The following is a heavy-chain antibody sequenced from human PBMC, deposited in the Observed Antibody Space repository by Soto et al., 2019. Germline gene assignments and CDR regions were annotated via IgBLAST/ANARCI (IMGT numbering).Heavy chain of an antibody. Sequence: SETLSLTCTVSGASISGFYCSWIRKSAGKGLEWIGRIYATGTTDYNPSLKSRVMMSVDTSKKQFSLKSRSVTAADTAVYYCVRDGTKTLRDWFDPWGQGISVTVSS. CDR3: VRDGTKTLRDWFDP. V-gene: IGHV4-4*07. CDR1: GASISGFY. D-gene: IGHD1-1*01. CDR2: IYATGTT. J-gene: IGHJ5*02.